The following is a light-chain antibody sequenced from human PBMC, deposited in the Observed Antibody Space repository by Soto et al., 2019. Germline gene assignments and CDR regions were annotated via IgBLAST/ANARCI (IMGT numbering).Light chain of an antibody. V-gene: IGKV1-39*01. CDR2: HAS. CDR3: QQAVSTPYT. CDR1: QSVSGY. J-gene: IGKJ2*01. Sequence: DIQMTQSPSSLSASVGDSVTITCRASQSVSGYFNWYQQKQGKAPRLLIYHASTLENGVPSRFSGSGVGTDFTLTISALRPDDFSTYYCQQAVSTPYTFGQVTKLE.